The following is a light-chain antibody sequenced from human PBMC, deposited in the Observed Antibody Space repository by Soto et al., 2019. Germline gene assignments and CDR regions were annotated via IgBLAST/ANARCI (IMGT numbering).Light chain of an antibody. CDR3: QQSYSTPRT. CDR2: AAS. Sequence: DIQMTQSPSSLSASVGDRVTITCRASQSISSYLNWYQQKPGKAPKLLIYAASSLQSGFRSRFNGSGSGTDFTRTISSLQPEDFATYYCQQSYSTPRTFGQGTKVEIK. J-gene: IGKJ1*01. CDR1: QSISSY. V-gene: IGKV1-39*01.